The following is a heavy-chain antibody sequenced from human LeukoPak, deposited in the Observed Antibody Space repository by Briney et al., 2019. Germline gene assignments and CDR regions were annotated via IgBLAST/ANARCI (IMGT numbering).Heavy chain of an antibody. CDR3: ARSWVGATDVDY. J-gene: IGHJ4*02. Sequence: GGSLRLSCAASGFTFSSYWMHCVRQAPGKGLVWVSRINSDGSSTSYADSVKGRFTISRDNAKNTLYLQMNSLRAEDTAVYYCARSWVGATDVDYWGQGTLVTVSS. V-gene: IGHV3-74*01. D-gene: IGHD1-26*01. CDR1: GFTFSSYW. CDR2: INSDGSST.